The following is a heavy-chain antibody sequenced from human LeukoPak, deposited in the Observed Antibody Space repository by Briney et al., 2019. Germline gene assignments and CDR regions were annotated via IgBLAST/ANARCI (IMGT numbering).Heavy chain of an antibody. CDR3: AREYYYESSDYYVVLSGVFDI. D-gene: IGHD3-22*01. V-gene: IGHV1-2*02. J-gene: IGHJ3*02. CDR2: INPDSGGT. CDR1: GYTFTGYY. Sequence: ASVKVSCKASGYTFTGYYMHWVRQAPGQGLEWMEWINPDSGGTNYAEKFQGRVTMTRDTSISTAYMQLSSLRSDDTAVYYCAREYYYESSDYYVVLSGVFDIWGQGTMVTVSS.